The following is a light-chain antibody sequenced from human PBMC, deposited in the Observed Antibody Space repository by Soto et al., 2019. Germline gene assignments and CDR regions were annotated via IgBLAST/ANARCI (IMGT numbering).Light chain of an antibody. Sequence: VMTQSQDSLAVSLGEGATIDCKSSQSVLYSSNNKNYLAWYQQKPGQPPKLLIYWASTRESGVPDRFSGSGSGTDFTLTISSLQAEDVAVYYCQQYYSIPPTFGQGTRLEIK. CDR3: QQYYSIPPT. J-gene: IGKJ5*01. CDR1: QSVLYSSNNKNY. CDR2: WAS. V-gene: IGKV4-1*01.